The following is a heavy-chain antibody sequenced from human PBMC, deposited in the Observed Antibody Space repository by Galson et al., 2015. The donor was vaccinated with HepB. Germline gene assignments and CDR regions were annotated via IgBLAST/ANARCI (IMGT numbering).Heavy chain of an antibody. V-gene: IGHV1-18*04. CDR3: ARDGRFLEWLLQPFDY. D-gene: IGHD3-3*01. Sequence: SVKVSCKASGYTFTSYGISWVRQAPGQGLEWMGWISAYNGNTNYAQKLQGRVTMTTDTSTSTAYMELRSLRSDDTAVYYCARDGRFLEWLLQPFDYWGQGTLVTVSS. CDR1: GYTFTSYG. CDR2: ISAYNGNT. J-gene: IGHJ4*02.